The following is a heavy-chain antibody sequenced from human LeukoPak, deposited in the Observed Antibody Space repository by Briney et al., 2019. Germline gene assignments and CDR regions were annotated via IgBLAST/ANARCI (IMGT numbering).Heavy chain of an antibody. D-gene: IGHD2-15*01. CDR2: IYNSESI. CDR1: GGSISGYY. CDR3: ARGVVVVVAATGEAEYFQH. Sequence: PSEALSLTCTVSGGSISGYYWSWIRQPAGKGLEWIGRIYNSESINYNPSLKSRVTMSIDTSKNQFSLKLSSVTAADTAVYYCARGVVVVVAATGEAEYFQHWGQGTLVTVSS. J-gene: IGHJ1*01. V-gene: IGHV4-4*07.